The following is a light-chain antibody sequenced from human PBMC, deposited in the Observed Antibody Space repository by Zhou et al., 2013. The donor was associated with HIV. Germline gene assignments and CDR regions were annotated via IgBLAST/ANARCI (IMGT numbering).Light chain of an antibody. CDR2: DVS. J-gene: IGKJ4*01. CDR3: MQSLQLPRALT. V-gene: IGKV2D-29*01. CDR1: QSLLHRDGKTY. Sequence: IVLTQTPLSLSVTPGQPASISCRSSQSLLHRDGKTYLYWYVQKAGQPPKLLIHDVSNRFSGVPDRFSGSGSGTDFTLTISRVEAEDVGVYYCMQSLQLPRALTFGGGTKVEIK.